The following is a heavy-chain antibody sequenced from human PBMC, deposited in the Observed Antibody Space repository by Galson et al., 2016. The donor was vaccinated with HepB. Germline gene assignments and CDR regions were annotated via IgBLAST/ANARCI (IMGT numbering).Heavy chain of an antibody. D-gene: IGHD5-24*01. V-gene: IGHV1-69*13. CDR2: IMPLFGTI. CDR3: ATLDGYL. J-gene: IGHJ4*02. CDR1: GGSFSVFA. Sequence: SVKVSCKASGGSFSVFAVNWVRQAPGQGLVWMGEIMPLFGTINYAENFQGRVTITADESTTTAYMHLSSLISEDTAMYYCATLDGYLWGQGTLVTVSS.